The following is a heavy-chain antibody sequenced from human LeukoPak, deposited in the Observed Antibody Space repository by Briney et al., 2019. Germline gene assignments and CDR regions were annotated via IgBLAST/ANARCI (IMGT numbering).Heavy chain of an antibody. Sequence: GGSLRLSCAASGFTSSNYWMSWVRQAPGKGLEWVANIKQDGSKKYYVDSAKGRFTISRDNAKNSLYLQMNSLRAEDTAIYYCAKPSIRGEDYFDYWGQGTLVTVSS. V-gene: IGHV3-7*01. J-gene: IGHJ4*02. CDR3: AKPSIRGEDYFDY. CDR1: GFTSSNYW. CDR2: IKQDGSKK. D-gene: IGHD7-27*01.